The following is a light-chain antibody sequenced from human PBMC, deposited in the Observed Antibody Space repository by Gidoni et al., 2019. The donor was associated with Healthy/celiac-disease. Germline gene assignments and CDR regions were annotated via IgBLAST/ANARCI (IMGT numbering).Light chain of an antibody. Sequence: QSALTQPASVSGSPGQSITISCTGTSSDVGSYNLVSWYQQHPGKAPKLMIYESSKRPSGVSNRFSGSKSGNTASLTISGLQAEDEADYYCCSYAGSSTFLFGGGTKLTVL. CDR3: CSYAGSSTFL. J-gene: IGLJ2*01. CDR1: SSDVGSYNL. V-gene: IGLV2-23*03. CDR2: ESS.